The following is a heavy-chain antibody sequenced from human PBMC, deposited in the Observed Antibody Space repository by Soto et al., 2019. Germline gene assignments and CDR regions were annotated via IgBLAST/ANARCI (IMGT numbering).Heavy chain of an antibody. CDR2: IRSKAYGGTT. D-gene: IGHD6-13*01. Sequence: GGSLRLSCTASGFTFGDYAMSWFRQAPGKGLEWVGFIRSKAYGGTTEYAASVKGRFTISRDDSKSIAYLQMNSLKTEDTAVYYCTRDIAAAPTLYYYYYGMDVWGQGTTVTVS. V-gene: IGHV3-49*03. J-gene: IGHJ6*02. CDR1: GFTFGDYA. CDR3: TRDIAAAPTLYYYYYGMDV.